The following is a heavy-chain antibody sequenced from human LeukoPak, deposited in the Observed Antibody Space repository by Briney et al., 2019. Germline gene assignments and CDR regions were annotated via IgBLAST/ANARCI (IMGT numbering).Heavy chain of an antibody. D-gene: IGHD6-13*01. Sequence: PGGSLRLSCAASGFTFSSYAMSWVRQAPGKGLEWVSSISSSGNYIYYADSVRGRFTISRDTAKNSLYLHMNSLRAEDTAMYYCASGGSSSWPYYYYGMDVRGQGTTVTVSS. CDR2: ISSSGNYI. CDR1: GFTFSSYA. CDR3: ASGGSSSWPYYYYGMDV. J-gene: IGHJ6*02. V-gene: IGHV3-21*01.